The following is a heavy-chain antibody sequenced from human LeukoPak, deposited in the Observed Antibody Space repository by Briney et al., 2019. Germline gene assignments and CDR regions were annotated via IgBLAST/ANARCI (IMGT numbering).Heavy chain of an antibody. CDR2: MKPNSGNT. CDR1: GDTFTSYD. D-gene: IGHD3-9*01. V-gene: IGHV1-8*03. CDR3: ARGFKYYDILTGYYNSYNWFDP. J-gene: IGHJ5*02. Sequence: ASVKVSCKASGDTFTSYDINWVRQATGQGLEWMGWMKPNSGNTGYAQKFQGRVTITRNTSISTAYMELSSLRSEDTAVYYCARGFKYYDILTGYYNSYNWFDPWGQGTLVTVSS.